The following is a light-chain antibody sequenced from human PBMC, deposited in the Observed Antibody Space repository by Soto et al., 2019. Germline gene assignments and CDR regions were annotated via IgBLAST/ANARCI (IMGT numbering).Light chain of an antibody. CDR2: DVS. J-gene: IGKJ4*01. CDR3: QQRRGWPLT. V-gene: IGKV3-11*01. CDR1: QSIDGY. Sequence: EIVLTQSPATLSLSPGERATLSCRASQSIDGYVAWFQQKPGQPPRLLIYDVSNRAIGVPARFSGSGSGTDYTLTINSLEREDFAVYCCQQRRGWPLTFGGGTKVEI.